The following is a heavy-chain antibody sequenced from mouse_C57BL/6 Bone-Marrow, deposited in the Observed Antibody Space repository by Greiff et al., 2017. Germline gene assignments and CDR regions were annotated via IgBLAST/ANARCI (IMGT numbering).Heavy chain of an antibody. CDR3: ARSPDSSGYLAWFAY. Sequence: VHVKQSVAELVRPGASVKLSCTASGFNIKNTYMHWVKQRPEQGLEWIGRIDPANGNTKYAPKFQGKATITADTSSNKAYLQLSSLTSEDTAIYYCARSPDSSGYLAWFAYWGQGTLVTVSA. J-gene: IGHJ3*01. CDR1: GFNIKNTY. CDR2: IDPANGNT. V-gene: IGHV14-3*01. D-gene: IGHD3-2*02.